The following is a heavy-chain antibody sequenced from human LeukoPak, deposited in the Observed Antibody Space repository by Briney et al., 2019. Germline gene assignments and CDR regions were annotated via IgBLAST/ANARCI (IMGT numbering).Heavy chain of an antibody. V-gene: IGHV3-48*03. Sequence: QPGGSLRLSCAASGFTFSTYEMNGVRQAPGKGLEWVSHISSSGRTIYYADPVKGRFTISRDNAKNSLYLQMNSLRDEDTAVYYCAREGIPVGVRYNDYWGQGTLVTVSS. D-gene: IGHD2-2*01. CDR2: ISSSGRTI. J-gene: IGHJ4*02. CDR3: AREGIPVGVRYNDY. CDR1: GFTFSTYE.